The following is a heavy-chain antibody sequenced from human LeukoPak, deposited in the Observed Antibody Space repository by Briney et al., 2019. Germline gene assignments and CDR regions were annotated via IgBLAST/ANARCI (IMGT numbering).Heavy chain of an antibody. D-gene: IGHD1-26*01. CDR1: GFTFSSYS. J-gene: IGHJ6*03. CDR2: ISSSSSYI. Sequence: PGGSLRLSCAASGFTFSSYSMNWVRQAPGKGLEWVSSISSSSSYIYYADSVKGRFTFSRDNAKNSLYLQMNSLRAEDTAVYYCARDPYSGAYGDTYYYFMDVWGKGTTVTISS. CDR3: ARDPYSGAYGDTYYYFMDV. V-gene: IGHV3-21*01.